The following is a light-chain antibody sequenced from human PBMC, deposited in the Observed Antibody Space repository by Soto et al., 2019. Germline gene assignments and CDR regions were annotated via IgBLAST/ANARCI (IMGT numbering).Light chain of an antibody. Sequence: DIQMTQFPSSLSASLGDRVTITCRASQGINNLLAWYQQKPGKAPKSLIKTASILQSGVPSRFSGSGSETDFTLTISSLQPEDFATYYCQQYNSFPRTFGQGTRLEI. V-gene: IGKV1D-16*01. CDR2: TAS. CDR1: QGINNL. CDR3: QQYNSFPRT. J-gene: IGKJ5*01.